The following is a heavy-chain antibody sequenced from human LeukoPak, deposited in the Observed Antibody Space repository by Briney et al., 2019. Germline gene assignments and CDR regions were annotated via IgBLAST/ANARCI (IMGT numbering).Heavy chain of an antibody. Sequence: PSETLSLTCTASGYSISSGYYWGWIRQPPGKGLEWIGSIYHSGSTYYNPSLKSRVTISVDTSKNQFSLKLSSVTAADTAVYYCARQSDYWGQGTLVTVSS. V-gene: IGHV4-38-2*02. J-gene: IGHJ4*02. CDR2: IYHSGST. CDR3: ARQSDY. CDR1: GYSISSGYY.